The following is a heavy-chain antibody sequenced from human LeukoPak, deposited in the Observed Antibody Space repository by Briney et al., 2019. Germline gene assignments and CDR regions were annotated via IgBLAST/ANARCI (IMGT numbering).Heavy chain of an antibody. D-gene: IGHD6-19*01. V-gene: IGHV4-59*08. CDR2: IYYSGST. CDR1: GGSISSYY. Sequence: SETLSLTCTVSGGSISSYYWSWIRQPPGKGLEWIGYIYYSGSTNYNPSLKSRVTISVDTSKNQSSLKLSSVTAADTAVYYCARQGSSRSGWSSIDYWGQGTLVTVSS. CDR3: ARQGSSRSGWSSIDY. J-gene: IGHJ4*02.